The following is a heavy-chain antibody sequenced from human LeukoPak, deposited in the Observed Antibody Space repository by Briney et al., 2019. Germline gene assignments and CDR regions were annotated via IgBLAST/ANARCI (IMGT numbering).Heavy chain of an antibody. Sequence: GGSLRLSCVASGFTLSSSWMSWVRQAPGRGLEWVANIRQDGKDEYYVDSVRGRFTISRDNAKNSLYLQMNSLRVEDTAVYYCASLDCARPCGYWGQGTMVTVSS. J-gene: IGHJ4*02. V-gene: IGHV3-7*01. D-gene: IGHD6-6*01. CDR1: GFTLSSSW. CDR2: IRQDGKDE. CDR3: ASLDCARPCGY.